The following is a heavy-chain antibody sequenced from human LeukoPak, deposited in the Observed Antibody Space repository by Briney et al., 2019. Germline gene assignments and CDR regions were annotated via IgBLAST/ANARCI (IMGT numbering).Heavy chain of an antibody. J-gene: IGHJ4*02. V-gene: IGHV3-7*01. CDR2: IQEDGSDK. D-gene: IGHD6-13*01. Sequence: PGGSLRLSCAGSGFTFSDYWMTWVRQAPGKGREWVANIQEDGSDKQYVDSVKGRFTISRDNAKNSLYLQMNSLRAEDTAVYYCARAAGIAAAVGYWGQGTLVTVSS. CDR1: GFTFSDYW. CDR3: ARAAGIAAAVGY.